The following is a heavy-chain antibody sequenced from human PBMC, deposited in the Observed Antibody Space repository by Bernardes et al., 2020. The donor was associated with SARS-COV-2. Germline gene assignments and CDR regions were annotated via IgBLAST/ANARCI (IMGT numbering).Heavy chain of an antibody. V-gene: IGHV4-39*01. CDR1: GGSISSSNYY. CDR2: IYSSGSS. Sequence: SETLSLTCTVSGGSISSSNYYWGWIRQPPGKGLEWIGSIYSSGSSYYNPSLQSRVRESVDTSKNQFSLRLSFVTAADTAVYYCAGSSCGIDCYIGGLRSLDYGMDVWGQGTTVTVSS. CDR3: AGSSCGIDCYIGGLRSLDYGMDV. D-gene: IGHD2-21*02. J-gene: IGHJ6*02.